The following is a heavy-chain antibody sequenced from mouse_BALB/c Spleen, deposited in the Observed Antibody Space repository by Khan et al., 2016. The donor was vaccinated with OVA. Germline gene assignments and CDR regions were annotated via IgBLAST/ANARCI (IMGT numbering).Heavy chain of an antibody. Sequence: EVQLQESGAELVRPGALVKLSCKASGFNIKDYYIHWVKQRPEQGLEWIGWIDPENGNTIYDPKFQGKANITADTSSNTAYLHLSSLTSEDTAVYYCARAGYSPWFAYWGQGTLVTVSA. V-gene: IGHV14-1*02. CDR1: GFNIKDYY. CDR2: IDPENGNT. CDR3: ARAGYSPWFAY. D-gene: IGHD2-3*01. J-gene: IGHJ3*01.